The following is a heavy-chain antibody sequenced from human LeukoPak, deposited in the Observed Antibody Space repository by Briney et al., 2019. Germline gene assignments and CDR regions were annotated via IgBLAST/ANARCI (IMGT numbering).Heavy chain of an antibody. V-gene: IGHV3-7*01. CDR3: AREGHGGFDF. Sequence: GGSLRLSCAASGFSFSYYWMSWVRQAPGKGLEWVANIKQDGSKKEYVDSVMDRFTISRDNAKNSLYLQMNSLRAEDTAVYYCAREGHGGFDFWGQGILVTVSS. J-gene: IGHJ4*01. CDR1: GFSFSYYW. CDR2: IKQDGSKK.